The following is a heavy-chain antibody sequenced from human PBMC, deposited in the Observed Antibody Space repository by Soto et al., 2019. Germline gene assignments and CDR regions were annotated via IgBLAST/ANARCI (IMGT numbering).Heavy chain of an antibody. CDR1: GGSISSGDYF. CDR2: IYHGGST. CDR3: AGGLSGDKVDY. D-gene: IGHD7-27*01. V-gene: IGHV4-30-4*01. Sequence: QVQLQESGPGLVEPSQTLSLTCTVSGGSISSGDYFWSWIRQPPGEGLEWIGHIYHGGSTYNNPSRKTRVTISVDTSKNQFSLNLNSVTAADTAVYYCAGGLSGDKVDYWGQGTLVTVSS. J-gene: IGHJ4*02.